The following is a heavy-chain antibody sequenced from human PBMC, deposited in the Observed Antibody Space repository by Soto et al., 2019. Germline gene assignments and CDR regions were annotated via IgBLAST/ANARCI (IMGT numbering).Heavy chain of an antibody. V-gene: IGHV3-66*01. Sequence: EVQLVESGGGLVQPGGSLRLSCATSGFTVSSNYMNWVRQAPGKGLEWVSVIYSGGSTFYADSVKGRFTISRDNSKNTLYLQMKSLRAEDTAVYYCAREGCSGGSCYPYFDYWGQGTLVTVSS. J-gene: IGHJ4*02. CDR1: GFTVSSNY. CDR3: AREGCSGGSCYPYFDY. D-gene: IGHD2-15*01. CDR2: IYSGGST.